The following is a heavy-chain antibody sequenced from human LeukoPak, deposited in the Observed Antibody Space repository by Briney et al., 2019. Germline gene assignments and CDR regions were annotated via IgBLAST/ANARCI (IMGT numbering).Heavy chain of an antibody. V-gene: IGHV4-34*01. J-gene: IGHJ4*02. Sequence: SETLSLTCAVYGGSFSGYYWSWIRQPPGKGLEWIGEINHSESTNYNPSLKSRVTISVDTSKNQFSLKLSSVTAADTAVYYCARGRSRITIFGVVITNKGFDYWGQGTLVTVSS. CDR2: INHSEST. CDR3: ARGRSRITIFGVVITNKGFDY. CDR1: GGSFSGYY. D-gene: IGHD3-3*01.